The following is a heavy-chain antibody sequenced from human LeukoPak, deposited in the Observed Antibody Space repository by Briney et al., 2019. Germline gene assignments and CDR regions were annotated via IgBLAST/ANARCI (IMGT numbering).Heavy chain of an antibody. CDR3: ARGTDAYKIGNY. Sequence: SETLSLTCAVYGGSFSAYYWSWIRQPPGKGLEWIGEIHPSGSTNYNPSLESRITISPDTSKNQFSLNMRSVTAADTAVYFCARGTDAYKIGNYWGQGTLVTVSS. V-gene: IGHV4-34*01. CDR2: IHPSGST. J-gene: IGHJ4*02. CDR1: GGSFSAYY. D-gene: IGHD5-24*01.